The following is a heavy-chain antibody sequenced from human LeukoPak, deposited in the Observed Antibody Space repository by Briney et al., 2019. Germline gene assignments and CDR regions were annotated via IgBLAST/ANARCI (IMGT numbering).Heavy chain of an antibody. CDR2: IYYSGST. Sequence: SETLSLTCTVSGGSISSSGYYWGRIRQPPGKGLEWIGSIYYSGSTYYNPSLKSRVTISVDTSKNQFSLRLNSVNAADTAVFYCARQGYSDFSSRPFDYWGQGTLVTVSS. D-gene: IGHD1-26*01. CDR3: ARQGYSDFSSRPFDY. CDR1: GGSISSSGYY. V-gene: IGHV4-39*01. J-gene: IGHJ4*02.